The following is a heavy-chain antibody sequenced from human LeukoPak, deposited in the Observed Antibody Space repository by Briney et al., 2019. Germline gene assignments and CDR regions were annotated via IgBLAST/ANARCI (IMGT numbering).Heavy chain of an antibody. Sequence: PSQTLSLTCTVSGDSISSGSYYWSWIRQPAGKGLEWIGRIYTSGSTKYNPSLKSRVTISVDTSKNQFSLKLSSVTAADTAVYYCAREERRYFDWLLPDYYFDYWGQGTLVTVSS. J-gene: IGHJ4*02. CDR2: IYTSGST. V-gene: IGHV4-61*02. CDR1: GDSISSGSYY. D-gene: IGHD3-9*01. CDR3: AREERRYFDWLLPDYYFDY.